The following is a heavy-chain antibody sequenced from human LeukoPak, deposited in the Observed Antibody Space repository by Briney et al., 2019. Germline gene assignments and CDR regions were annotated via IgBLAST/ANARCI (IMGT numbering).Heavy chain of an antibody. CDR1: GFTVSSNY. CDR2: IYSGGST. V-gene: IGHV3-53*04. D-gene: IGHD3-22*01. J-gene: IGHJ4*02. CDR3: VRESSGYFDY. Sequence: PGGSLRLSCAASGFTVSSNYMSWVRQAPGKGLEWVSVIYSGGSTYYADSVKGRFTISRHNSQNTLYLQMNSLRAEDTAVYYCVRESSGYFDYWGRGSLVTVSS.